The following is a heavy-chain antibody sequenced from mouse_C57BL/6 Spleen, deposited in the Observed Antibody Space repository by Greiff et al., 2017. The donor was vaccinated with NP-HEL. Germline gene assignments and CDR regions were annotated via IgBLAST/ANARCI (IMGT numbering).Heavy chain of an antibody. CDR3: ARWEHRLPWFAY. CDR2: IDPSDSYT. D-gene: IGHD3-2*02. Sequence: QVQLQQPGAELVKPGASVKLSCKASGYTFTSYWMQWVKQRPGQGLEWIGEIDPSDSYTNYNPKFKGKATLTVDTSSSTAYMQLSSLTSEDSAVYYCARWEHRLPWFAYWGQGTLVTVSA. CDR1: GYTFTSYW. J-gene: IGHJ3*01. V-gene: IGHV1-50*01.